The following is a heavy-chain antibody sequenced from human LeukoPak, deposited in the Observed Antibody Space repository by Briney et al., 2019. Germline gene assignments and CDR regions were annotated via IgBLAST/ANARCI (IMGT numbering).Heavy chain of an antibody. J-gene: IGHJ2*01. CDR2: IRYDGSNK. CDR1: GFTFSSIG. V-gene: IGHV3-30*02. D-gene: IGHD5-18*01. Sequence: GGSLRLSCAASGFTFSSIGMHWVRQAPGKGLEWLAFIRYDGSNKYYADSMKGRLTISRDNSKSTLYLEMNSLRPEDTAMYYCAKGRATAVANWYFGLWGRGTLVTVSS. CDR3: AKGRATAVANWYFGL.